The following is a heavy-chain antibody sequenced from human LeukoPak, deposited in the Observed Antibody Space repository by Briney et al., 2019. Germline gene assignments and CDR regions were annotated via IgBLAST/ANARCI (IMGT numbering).Heavy chain of an antibody. V-gene: IGHV4-38-2*02. J-gene: IGHJ4*02. CDR1: GYSISSGFY. CDR3: ARHHLQLRYFDWLPYGYYFDY. D-gene: IGHD3-9*01. CDR2: IYYSGST. Sequence: SETLSLTCTVSGYSISSGFYWGWIRQPPGKGLEWIGSIYYSGSTYYNPSLKSRVTISVDTSKNQFSLKLSSVTAADTAVYYCARHHLQLRYFDWLPYGYYFDYWGQGTLVTVSS.